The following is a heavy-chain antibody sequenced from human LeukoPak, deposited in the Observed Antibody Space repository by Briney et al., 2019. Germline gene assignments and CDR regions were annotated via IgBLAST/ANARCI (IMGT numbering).Heavy chain of an antibody. J-gene: IGHJ4*02. V-gene: IGHV3-7*01. Sequence: GGSLTLSCAVSGFRFNTFWMSWVRQAPGKGLEWVANIKQDGNEKYYADSVKGRFTISRDNGKNSLDLQMNSLRADDTAFYYCARDTLGEGEDANYAVYYFDYWGQGTVVTVSS. CDR2: IKQDGNEK. CDR3: ARDTLGEGEDANYAVYYFDY. D-gene: IGHD4/OR15-4a*01. CDR1: GFRFNTFW.